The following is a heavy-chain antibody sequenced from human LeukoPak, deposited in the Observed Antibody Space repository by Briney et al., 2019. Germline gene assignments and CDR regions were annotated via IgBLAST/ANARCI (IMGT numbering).Heavy chain of an antibody. CDR1: GGSISSSSYY. CDR2: IYYSGST. J-gene: IGHJ4*02. D-gene: IGHD3-22*01. CDR3: ARHSYYYDSSGYYVDY. Sequence: SETLSLTCTVSGGSISSSSYYWGWIRQPPGKGLEWIGSIYYSGSTYYNPSLKSRVTISVDTSKNQFSLKLRSVTAADTAVYYCARHSYYYDSSGYYVDYWGQGTLVTVSS. V-gene: IGHV4-39*01.